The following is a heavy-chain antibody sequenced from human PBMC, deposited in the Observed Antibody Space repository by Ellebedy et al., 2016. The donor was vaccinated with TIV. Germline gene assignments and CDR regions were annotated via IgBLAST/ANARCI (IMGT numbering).Heavy chain of an antibody. V-gene: IGHV3-7*04. CDR1: GFTFSTYW. CDR2: IKKDGSDK. Sequence: GGSLRLSXVASGFTFSTYWMTWVRQAPGKGLEWVANIKKDGSDKYYVDSVKGRFTISRDNAKNSLHLQMNSLRAEDAAVYYCARGQDCTSTSCSHYYYYYGMDVWGQGTTVTVSS. CDR3: ARGQDCTSTSCSHYYYYYGMDV. J-gene: IGHJ6*02. D-gene: IGHD2-2*01.